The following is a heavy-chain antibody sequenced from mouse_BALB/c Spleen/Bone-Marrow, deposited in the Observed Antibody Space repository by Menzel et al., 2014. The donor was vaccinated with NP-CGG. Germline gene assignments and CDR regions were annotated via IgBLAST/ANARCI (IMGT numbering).Heavy chain of an antibody. D-gene: IGHD2-12*01. CDR3: ARELSRAMDY. Sequence: EVQLQQSGPELVKPGASVKVSCKASGYAFTNYNMFWVKQSHGKSLEWIGYIDPYSGCTNYNQKFKGKATLTVDKSSSTAYMHLNSLTSEDSAVYYCARELSRAMDYWGQGNSVTVSS. CDR2: IDPYSGCT. CDR1: GYAFTNYN. V-gene: IGHV1S135*01. J-gene: IGHJ4*01.